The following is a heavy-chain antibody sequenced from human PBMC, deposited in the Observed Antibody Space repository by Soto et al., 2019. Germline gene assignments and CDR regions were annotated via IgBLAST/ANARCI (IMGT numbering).Heavy chain of an antibody. D-gene: IGHD3-10*01. CDR2: ISGSGGST. CDR1: GFTFSSYA. J-gene: IGHJ4*02. V-gene: IGHV3-23*01. Sequence: GESLKISCAASGFTFSSYAMSWVRQAPGKGLEWVSAISGSGGSTYYADSVKGRFTISRDNSKNTLYLQMNSLRAEDTAVYYCAKDRKGGSGSYYNFDYWGQGTLVTVSS. CDR3: AKDRKGGSGSYYNFDY.